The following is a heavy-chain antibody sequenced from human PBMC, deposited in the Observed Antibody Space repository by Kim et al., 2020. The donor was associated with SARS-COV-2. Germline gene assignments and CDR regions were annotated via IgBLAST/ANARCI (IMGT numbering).Heavy chain of an antibody. CDR3: AKSIAANCFDH. CDR2: ISASGGGP. D-gene: IGHD2-15*01. CDR1: GFSFSAYA. J-gene: IGHJ4*02. V-gene: IGHV3-23*01. Sequence: GGSLRLSCAASGFSFSAYAMNWVRLPSGKGLEWVSSISASGGGPKYADAVSGRFTISRDNSKNTLFLQVNSLRVEDTAVYYCAKSIAANCFDHWGQGTLVTVSS.